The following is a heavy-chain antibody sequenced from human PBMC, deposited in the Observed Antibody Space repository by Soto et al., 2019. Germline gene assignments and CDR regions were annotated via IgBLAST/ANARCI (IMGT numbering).Heavy chain of an antibody. CDR1: GFTFSSYS. J-gene: IGHJ4*02. Sequence: GGSLRLSCAASGFTFSSYSMNWVRQAPGKGLEWVSSISSSSSYIYYADSVKGRFTISRDNAKNSLYLQMNSLRAEDTAVYYCARDPSIAAFYGSGSYYNLFDYWGQGTLVTVSS. CDR3: ARDPSIAAFYGSGSYYNLFDY. CDR2: ISSSSSYI. V-gene: IGHV3-21*01. D-gene: IGHD3-10*01.